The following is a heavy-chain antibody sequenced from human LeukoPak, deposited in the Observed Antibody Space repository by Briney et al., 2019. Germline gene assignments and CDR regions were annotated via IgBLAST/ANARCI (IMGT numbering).Heavy chain of an antibody. Sequence: PSETLSLTCTVSGGSISSHFWSWIRQPPGKGLEWIGNIYNCGTTNYNPSLKSGVTISVDTSKNQLSLQLTSVTAADTAVYYCTKATQWLAFDYWGRGTLVTVSS. D-gene: IGHD6-19*01. CDR1: GGSISSHF. CDR2: IYNCGTT. CDR3: TKATQWLAFDY. J-gene: IGHJ4*02. V-gene: IGHV4-59*11.